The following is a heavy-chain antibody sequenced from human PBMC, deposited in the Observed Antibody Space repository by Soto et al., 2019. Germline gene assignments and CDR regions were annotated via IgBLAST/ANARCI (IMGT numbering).Heavy chain of an antibody. Sequence: QVHLQESGPGVVQPSGTLSLTCSVSGVSIKSYYWSWIRQPPGKGLEWIGYIFYRGNTMYNPSLRSRATISVDTSKSHFSLELTSVTAADTAVYYCTRVLPADYHHDYYYFNGLDVWGQGTTVTVSS. J-gene: IGHJ6*02. CDR1: GVSIKSYY. D-gene: IGHD4-17*01. CDR2: IFYRGNT. V-gene: IGHV4-59*01. CDR3: TRVLPADYHHDYYYFNGLDV.